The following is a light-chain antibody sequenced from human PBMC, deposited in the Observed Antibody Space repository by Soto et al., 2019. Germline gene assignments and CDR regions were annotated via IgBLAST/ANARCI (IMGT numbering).Light chain of an antibody. CDR1: QSVSSGY. Sequence: EIVLTQSPGTLSLSPGERGTLSCRASQSVSSGYLAWYQQKPGQAPRLLIYDASSRATGIPDRFSGSGSGTDFTLTISRLEPEDFAVYYCQQYGDSPRTFGQGTKVDI. CDR3: QQYGDSPRT. V-gene: IGKV3-20*01. J-gene: IGKJ1*01. CDR2: DAS.